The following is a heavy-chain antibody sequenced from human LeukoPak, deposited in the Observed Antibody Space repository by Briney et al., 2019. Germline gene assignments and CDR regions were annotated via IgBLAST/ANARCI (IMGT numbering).Heavy chain of an antibody. CDR1: GFTFSDYY. CDR3: AKDSITPGHYFDY. Sequence: GGSLRLSCAASGFTFSDYYMSWIRQAPGKGLEWISYITNSGTTIYYADSVKGRFTISRDNAKNSLYLQMNSLRAEDTAVYYCAKDSITPGHYFDYWGQGTLVTVSS. D-gene: IGHD5-24*01. CDR2: ITNSGTTI. V-gene: IGHV3-11*01. J-gene: IGHJ4*02.